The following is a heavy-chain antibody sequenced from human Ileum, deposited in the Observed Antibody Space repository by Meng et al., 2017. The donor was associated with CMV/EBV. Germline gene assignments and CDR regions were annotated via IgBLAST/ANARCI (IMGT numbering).Heavy chain of an antibody. V-gene: IGHV3-7*01. D-gene: IGHD3-10*01. CDR1: GFSLSNYY. Sequence: GESLKISCEASGFSLSNYYMSWVRQAPGKGLEWVAGIKQDGSETYYVDSVKGRFTISRDNSKSSLYLQMNNLRGEDTAVYYCARDGRYDSGERDYESYWFDPWGQGTLVTVSS. CDR3: ARDGRYDSGERDYESYWFDP. CDR2: IKQDGSET. J-gene: IGHJ5*02.